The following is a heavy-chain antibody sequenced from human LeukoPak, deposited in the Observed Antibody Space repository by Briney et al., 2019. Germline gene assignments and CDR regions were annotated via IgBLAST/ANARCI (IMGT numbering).Heavy chain of an antibody. CDR2: IIPIFGTA. CDR3: ASGAHRGLQLLPRYFDY. J-gene: IGHJ4*02. Sequence: SVKVSCKASGYTFTSYGISWVRQAPGQGLEWMGGIIPIFGTANYAQKFQGRVTITADESTSTAYMELSSLRSEDTAVYYCASGAHRGLQLLPRYFDYWGQGTLVTVSS. V-gene: IGHV1-69*13. CDR1: GYTFTSYG. D-gene: IGHD5-24*01.